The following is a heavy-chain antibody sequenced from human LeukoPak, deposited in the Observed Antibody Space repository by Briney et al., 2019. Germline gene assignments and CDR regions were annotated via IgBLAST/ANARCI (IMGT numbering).Heavy chain of an antibody. CDR3: ARAPGEQSRGYYFDY. D-gene: IGHD3-10*01. Sequence: GGSLRLSCAASIHTFNLNYMRCVRRAPGKGLEWVSVIYSGGSTYYADSVKGRFTISRDNSKNTLYLQMNSLRAEDTAVYYCARAPGEQSRGYYFDYWGQGTLVTVSS. V-gene: IGHV3-53*01. J-gene: IGHJ4*02. CDR2: IYSGGST. CDR1: IHTFNLNY.